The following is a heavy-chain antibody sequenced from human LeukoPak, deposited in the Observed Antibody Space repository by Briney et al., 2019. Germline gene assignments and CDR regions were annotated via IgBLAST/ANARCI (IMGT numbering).Heavy chain of an antibody. CDR2: IKQDGSGK. CDR3: ARDPGDDAFDI. CDR1: GFTFSSYW. V-gene: IGHV3-7*01. J-gene: IGHJ3*02. Sequence: GGSLRLSCAASGFTFSSYWMSWVRQAPGEGLEWVANIKQDGSGKYYVDSVKGRFTISRDNAKNSLYLQMNSLRAEDTAVYYCARDPGDDAFDIWGQGTMVTVSS. D-gene: IGHD7-27*01.